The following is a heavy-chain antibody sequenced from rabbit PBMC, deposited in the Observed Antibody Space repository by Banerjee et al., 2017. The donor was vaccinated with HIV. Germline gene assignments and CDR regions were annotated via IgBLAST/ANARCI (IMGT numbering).Heavy chain of an antibody. CDR1: GFDLSSGYY. J-gene: IGHJ4*01. CDR3: ARGMGLYVTYGYIGYAVATDYFNL. V-gene: IGHV1S45*01. Sequence: QEQLEESGGDLVKPGASLTLTCTASGFDLSSGYYMCWVRQAPGKGLEWIGCIYTGDGNTYYASWVISRFTISKTSSTTVTLQMTSLTAADTATYFCARGMGLYVTYGYIGYAVATDYFNLWGPGTLVTVS. CDR2: IYTGDGNT. D-gene: IGHD6-1*01.